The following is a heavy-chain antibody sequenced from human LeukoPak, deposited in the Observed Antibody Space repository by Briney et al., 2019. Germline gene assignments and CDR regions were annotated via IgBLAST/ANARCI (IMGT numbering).Heavy chain of an antibody. CDR3: AKGSVAGTFWGSIMDV. CDR1: GFTFDCCG. J-gene: IGHJ6*03. Sequence: GGSLTLSCAASGFTFDCCGMHRVRQAPGKGLEWVAFIRNVGNDKYYADSVKGRFFISRDNSKNTLSLQMNSLRAEDTAVYYCAKGSVAGTFWGSIMDVWGKGTTVTVSS. D-gene: IGHD6-19*01. V-gene: IGHV3-30*02. CDR2: IRNVGNDK.